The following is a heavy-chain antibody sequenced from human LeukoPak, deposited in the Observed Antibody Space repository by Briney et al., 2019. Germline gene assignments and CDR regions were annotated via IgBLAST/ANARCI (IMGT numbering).Heavy chain of an antibody. CDR2: IYPGDSDT. CDR3: ARHYYDTLTGSGYMDV. D-gene: IGHD3-9*01. J-gene: IGHJ6*03. V-gene: IGHV5-51*01. Sequence: NHGESLKISGKGSGYSFTSYWIGWVRQMPGKGLEWIGIIYPGDSDTRYTPSFQGQVTISADKSISTAYLQWSSLKASDTAMYYCARHYYDTLTGSGYMDVWGKGTTVTVSS. CDR1: GYSFTSYW.